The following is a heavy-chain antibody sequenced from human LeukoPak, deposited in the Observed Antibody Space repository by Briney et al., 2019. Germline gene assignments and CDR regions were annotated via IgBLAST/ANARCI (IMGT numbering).Heavy chain of an antibody. CDR2: ISYDGSNK. CDR3: AKVFGELSLRGYYFDY. J-gene: IGHJ4*02. CDR1: GFTFSNYW. V-gene: IGHV3-30*18. D-gene: IGHD3-16*02. Sequence: GGSLRLSCAASGFTFSNYWMSWVRQAPGKGLEWVAVISYDGSNKYYADSVKGRFTISRDNSKNTLYLQMNSLRAEDTAVYYCAKVFGELSLRGYYFDYWGQGTLVTVSS.